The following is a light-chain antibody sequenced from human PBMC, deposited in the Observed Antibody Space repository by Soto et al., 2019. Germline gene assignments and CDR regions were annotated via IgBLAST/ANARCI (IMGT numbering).Light chain of an antibody. CDR3: HQYNNWPPYT. CDR1: QSVSSN. Sequence: EIVMTQSPATLSVSPGERATLSCRASQSVSSNLAWYQQKPGQAPRLLIYDASTRATGIPARFSGSGSGTEFTLIISSLQSEDFAVYYCHQYNNWPPYTFGQGTKLEIK. J-gene: IGKJ2*01. CDR2: DAS. V-gene: IGKV3-15*01.